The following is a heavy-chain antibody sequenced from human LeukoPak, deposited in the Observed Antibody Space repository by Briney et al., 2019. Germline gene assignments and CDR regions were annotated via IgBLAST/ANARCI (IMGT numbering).Heavy chain of an antibody. CDR2: MNPNRGNT. Sequence: GASVKVSCKASGYAFIDYDINWVRQAPGQGLEWLGWMNPNRGNTEYAQRFQGRITMTRNTSIRIAYMELISLTSADTAVYYCMRGGGGSPVWGQGTLVAVSS. V-gene: IGHV1-8*01. CDR3: MRGGGGSPV. D-gene: IGHD2-15*01. CDR1: GYAFIDYD. J-gene: IGHJ4*02.